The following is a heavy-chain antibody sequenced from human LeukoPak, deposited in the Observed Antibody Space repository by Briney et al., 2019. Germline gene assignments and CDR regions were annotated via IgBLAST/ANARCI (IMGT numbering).Heavy chain of an antibody. CDR2: IFGSGGSA. V-gene: IGHV3-23*01. CDR3: GKATTGYSSGRYPGWPVDY. J-gene: IGHJ4*02. Sequence: GGSLRLSCAASGFMFNSYAMYCVRQAPGKGLEWVSGIFGSGGSAHYADSVKGRFTISRDNSKNTVYLQMDSLRVEDTAVYYCGKATTGYSSGRYPGWPVDYWGQGTLVTVSS. D-gene: IGHD6-19*01. CDR1: GFMFNSYA.